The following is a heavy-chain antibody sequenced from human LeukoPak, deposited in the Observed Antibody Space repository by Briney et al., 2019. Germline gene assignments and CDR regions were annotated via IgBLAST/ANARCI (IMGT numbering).Heavy chain of an antibody. CDR2: IIYGGST. V-gene: IGHV4-59*01. D-gene: IGHD1-1*01. CDR1: SGSIINYY. J-gene: IGHJ4*02. Sequence: SETLSLTCTVSSGSIINYYWSWIRQPPGKALEWIGYIIYGGSTNYNPSLKSRLTISIDTSKTQVSLKLSSVTAADTAVYYCARVTEWNDFDYWGQGTLVTVSS. CDR3: ARVTEWNDFDY.